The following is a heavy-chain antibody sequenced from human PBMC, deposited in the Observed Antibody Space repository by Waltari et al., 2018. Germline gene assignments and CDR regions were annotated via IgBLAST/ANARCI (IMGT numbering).Heavy chain of an antibody. CDR3: AKDSLSQQLVQVALYYFDY. J-gene: IGHJ4*02. D-gene: IGHD6-13*01. Sequence: QVQLVESGGGVVQPGRSLRLSCAASGFTFSSYGMHWVRQAPGKGLEWLAVISYDGSNKYYADSVKGRFTISRDNSKNTLYLQMNSLRAEDTAVYYCAKDSLSQQLVQVALYYFDYWGQGTLVTVSS. CDR2: ISYDGSNK. CDR1: GFTFSSYG. V-gene: IGHV3-30*18.